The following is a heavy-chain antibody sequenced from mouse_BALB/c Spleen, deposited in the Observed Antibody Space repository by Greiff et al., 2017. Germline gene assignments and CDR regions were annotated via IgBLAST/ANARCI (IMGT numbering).Heavy chain of an antibody. Sequence: EVKLVESGGGLVKPGGSLKLSCAASGFTFSSYAMSWVRQTPEKRLEWVASISSGGSTYYPDSVKGRFTISRDNARNILYLQMSSLRSEDTAMYYCARHEGTTVDYAMDYWGQGTSVTVSS. CDR3: ARHEGTTVDYAMDY. CDR1: GFTFSSYA. D-gene: IGHD1-1*01. V-gene: IGHV5-6-5*01. J-gene: IGHJ4*01. CDR2: ISSGGST.